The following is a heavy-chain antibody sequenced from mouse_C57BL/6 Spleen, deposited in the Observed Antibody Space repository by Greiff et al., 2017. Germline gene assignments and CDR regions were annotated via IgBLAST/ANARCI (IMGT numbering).Heavy chain of an antibody. J-gene: IGHJ2*01. Sequence: EVQLVESEGGLVQPGSSMKLSCTASGFTFSDYYMAWVRQVPEKGLEWVANINYDGSSTYYLDTLKSRFIISRDNAKNILYLQMSSLKSEDTATYYCARATVVVQYYFDYWGQGTTRTVSS. CDR3: ARATVVVQYYFDY. CDR1: GFTFSDYY. CDR2: INYDGSST. V-gene: IGHV5-16*01. D-gene: IGHD1-1*01.